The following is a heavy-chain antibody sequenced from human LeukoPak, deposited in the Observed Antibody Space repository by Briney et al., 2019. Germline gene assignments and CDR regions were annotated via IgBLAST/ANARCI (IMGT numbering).Heavy chain of an antibody. CDR3: ARLMTRTGAAPGEATYYFDY. V-gene: IGHV4-61*02. CDR1: GGSISSGIYS. CDR2: IYTSGST. J-gene: IGHJ4*02. Sequence: PSQTLSLTCAVSGGSISSGIYSWNWIRQPAGKGLEWIGRIYTSGSTNYNPSLKSRVTMSVDTSKNQFSLKLSSVTAADTAVYYCARLMTRTGAAPGEATYYFDYWGQGTLVTVSS. D-gene: IGHD1-26*01.